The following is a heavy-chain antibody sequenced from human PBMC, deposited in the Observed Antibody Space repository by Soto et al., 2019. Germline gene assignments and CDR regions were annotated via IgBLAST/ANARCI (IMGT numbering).Heavy chain of an antibody. Sequence: QVQLVQSGAEVKKPGASVKVSCKASGYTFTTYGINWVRQAPGQGLEWMGWINTYNGHTKYAQNLQGRVTMTTDTSTSTSYMALRSLRFDDTAVYYCARAHSSSWYVNPHWGQGTLVTVSS. J-gene: IGHJ4*02. D-gene: IGHD6-13*01. CDR2: INTYNGHT. CDR3: ARAHSSSWYVNPH. V-gene: IGHV1-18*01. CDR1: GYTFTTYG.